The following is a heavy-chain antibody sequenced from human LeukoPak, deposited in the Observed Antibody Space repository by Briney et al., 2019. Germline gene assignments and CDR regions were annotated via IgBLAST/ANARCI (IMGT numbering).Heavy chain of an antibody. Sequence: SQTLSLTCTVSGGSISSGSYYWSWIRQPAGKGLEWIGRIYTSGSTNYNPSLKSRLTISVDTSNNQSSLKLSSVTAADTAVYYCARVRGSLNWFDPWGQGTLVTVSS. D-gene: IGHD2-15*01. CDR3: ARVRGSLNWFDP. J-gene: IGHJ5*02. V-gene: IGHV4-61*02. CDR2: IYTSGST. CDR1: GGSISSGSYY.